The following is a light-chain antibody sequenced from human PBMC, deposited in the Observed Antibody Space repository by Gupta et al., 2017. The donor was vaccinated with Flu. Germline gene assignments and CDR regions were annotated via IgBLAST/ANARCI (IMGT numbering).Light chain of an antibody. CDR2: ANT. V-gene: IGLV1-40*01. CDR3: QSYDSSRSGYV. J-gene: IGLJ1*01. Sequence: TASTSNIGAGFDVHWYQHLPGPAPNLLIYANTSRPSGVPARFSGSKSGTSAALAITGLQAEDEADYYCQSYDSSRSGYVFGTGTKVTVL. CDR1: TSNIGAGFD.